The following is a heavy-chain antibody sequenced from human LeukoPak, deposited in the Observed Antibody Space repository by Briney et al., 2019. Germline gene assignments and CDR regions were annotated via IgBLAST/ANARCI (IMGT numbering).Heavy chain of an antibody. V-gene: IGHV3-7*01. J-gene: IGHJ4*02. Sequence: GGSLRLSCAASGFTFTESWMSWVRQAPGKGLEWVANIKQDGSEKYYVDSVEGRFTISRDNAKNSISLQMNSLRGEDTAVYYCVRALGSSSADYWGQGTMVTAAS. CDR1: GFTFTESW. CDR3: VRALGSSSADY. CDR2: IKQDGSEK. D-gene: IGHD6-6*01.